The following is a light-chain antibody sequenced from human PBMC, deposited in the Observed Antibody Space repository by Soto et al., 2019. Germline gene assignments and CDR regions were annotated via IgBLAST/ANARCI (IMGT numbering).Light chain of an antibody. CDR3: CSYAGSYTWV. V-gene: IGLV2-11*01. Sequence: QSALTQPRSVSGSPGQSVTISCTGTSSDVGGYNYVSWYQQHPGKAPKLMIYDVSKRPSGVPDRFSGSKSGNRASLAISGLQAEDEGDYYCCSYAGSYTWVFGGGTKVTVL. J-gene: IGLJ3*02. CDR2: DVS. CDR1: SSDVGGYNY.